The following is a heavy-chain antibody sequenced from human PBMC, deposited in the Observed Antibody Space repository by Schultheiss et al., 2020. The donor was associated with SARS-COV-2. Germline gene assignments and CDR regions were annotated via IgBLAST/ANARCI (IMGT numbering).Heavy chain of an antibody. V-gene: IGHV4-4*07. CDR2: IYTSGST. CDR3: ARDDLRGGVVIYY. Sequence: GSLRLSCTVSGGSISSYYWSWIRQPAGKGLEWIGRIYTSGSTNYNPSLKSRVTISVDTSMNQFSLNLTSVTAADTAVYYCARDDLRGGVVIYYWGQGTLVTVSS. D-gene: IGHD3-3*01. CDR1: GGSISSYY. J-gene: IGHJ4*02.